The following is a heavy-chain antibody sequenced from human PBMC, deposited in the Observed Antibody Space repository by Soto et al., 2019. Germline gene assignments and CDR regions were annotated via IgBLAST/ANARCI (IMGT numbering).Heavy chain of an antibody. D-gene: IGHD6-25*01. J-gene: IGHJ4*02. Sequence: ASVQVSCKASGYTFTSYAIHWVRQAPGQRLECMSWFNGCNGNTKYSQRFQGRVTFTRDKSVSSVYMELSSLRSEDTAVYYCARSGGHLYFDYWGQGTLVTVSS. V-gene: IGHV1-3*01. CDR3: ARSGGHLYFDY. CDR1: GYTFTSYA. CDR2: FNGCNGNT.